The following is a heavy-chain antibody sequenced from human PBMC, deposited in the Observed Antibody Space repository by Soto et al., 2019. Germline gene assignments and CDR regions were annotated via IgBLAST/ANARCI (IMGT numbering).Heavy chain of an antibody. V-gene: IGHV3-43*01. Sequence: PGGSLRLSCAASGFTFDDYTMHWVRQAPGKGLEWVSLISWDGGSTYYADSVKGRFTISGDNSKNSLYLQMNSLRTEDTALYYCAKDGNSGSYYLFDYWGQGTLVTVSS. D-gene: IGHD1-26*01. CDR3: AKDGNSGSYYLFDY. J-gene: IGHJ4*02. CDR2: ISWDGGST. CDR1: GFTFDDYT.